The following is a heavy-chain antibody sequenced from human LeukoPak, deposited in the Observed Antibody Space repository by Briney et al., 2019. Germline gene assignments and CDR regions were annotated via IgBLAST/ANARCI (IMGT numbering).Heavy chain of an antibody. CDR3: ARDAESYDLWSGYSFDI. CDR2: IYHSGST. CDR1: GYSISSGYY. V-gene: IGHV4-38-2*02. J-gene: IGHJ3*02. Sequence: SETLSLTCAVPGYSISSGYYWGWIRQPPGKGPEWIGNIYHSGSTYYNPSLKSRVTMSVDTSNNQFSLKLSSVTAADTAVYYCARDAESYDLWSGYSFDIWGQGTMVTVSS. D-gene: IGHD3-3*01.